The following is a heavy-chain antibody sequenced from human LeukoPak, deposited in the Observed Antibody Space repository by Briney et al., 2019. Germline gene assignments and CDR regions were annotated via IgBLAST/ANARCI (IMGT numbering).Heavy chain of an antibody. J-gene: IGHJ4*02. CDR2: ISGSGDST. D-gene: IGHD6-19*01. Sequence: GGSLRLSCAASGLTFSNYAMRWVRQAPGKGLEWVSGISGSGDSTYYADSVKGRFTISRDNSKNTLCLQMNSLRAEDTAVYYCARRSGIAVAGAFDYWGQGTLVTVSS. CDR1: GLTFSNYA. CDR3: ARRSGIAVAGAFDY. V-gene: IGHV3-23*01.